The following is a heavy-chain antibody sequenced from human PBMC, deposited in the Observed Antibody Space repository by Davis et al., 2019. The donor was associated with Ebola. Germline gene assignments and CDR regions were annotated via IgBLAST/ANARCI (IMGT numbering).Heavy chain of an antibody. CDR3: ARDLLIWFGEVGFDP. Sequence: GESLKISCTDSVITFSSYAMTWVRQAPGKGLEWVSAISGSGGSTYYADSVKGRFTISRDNSKNTLYLQMNSLRAEDTAVYYCARDLLIWFGEVGFDPWGQGNLVTVSS. J-gene: IGHJ5*02. D-gene: IGHD3-10*01. V-gene: IGHV3-23*01. CDR2: ISGSGGST. CDR1: VITFSSYA.